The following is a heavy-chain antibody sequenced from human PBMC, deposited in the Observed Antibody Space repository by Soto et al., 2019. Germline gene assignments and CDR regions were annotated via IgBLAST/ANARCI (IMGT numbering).Heavy chain of an antibody. CDR2: IYWDDDK. CDR1: GFSLSSTRMA. D-gene: IGHD6-19*01. Sequence: ITLKESGPTLVKPTQTLTLTCTFSGFSLSSTRMAVGWIRQPPGKALEWLALIYWDDDKRYSPFLKSRLTITKDTYKNQVVLTMSNMDPVDTARYYCAHIVVAGLGYYFDYWGQGTLVTVSS. CDR3: AHIVVAGLGYYFDY. J-gene: IGHJ4*02. V-gene: IGHV2-5*02.